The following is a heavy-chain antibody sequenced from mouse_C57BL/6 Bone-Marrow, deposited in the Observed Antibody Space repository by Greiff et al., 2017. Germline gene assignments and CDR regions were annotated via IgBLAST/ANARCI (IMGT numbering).Heavy chain of an antibody. D-gene: IGHD1-1*01. CDR1: GFTFSSYG. CDR3: ARAYYYGSWFAY. V-gene: IGHV5-6*01. J-gene: IGHJ3*01. CDR2: ISSGGSYT. Sequence: DVHLVESGGDLVKPGGSLKLSCAASGFTFSSYGMSWVRQTPDKRLEWVATISSGGSYTYYPDSVKGRFTISSDNAKNTLYLQMSSLKYEDTAMYYCARAYYYGSWFAYWGQGTLVTVSA.